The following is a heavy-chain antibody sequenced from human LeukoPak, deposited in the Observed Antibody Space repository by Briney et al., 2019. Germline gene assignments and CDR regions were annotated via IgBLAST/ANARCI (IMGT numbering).Heavy chain of an antibody. CDR3: VKAAVAVDY. V-gene: IGHV4-4*02. Sequence: SETLSLTCTVSGGSISTSNWWNWVRQPPGKGLQWIGEIYHSGSTNYNPSLKSRVTISLDKSKNLFSLRLTSVTAADTAVYYCVKAAVAVDYWGQGTLVTVSS. J-gene: IGHJ4*02. D-gene: IGHD6-19*01. CDR2: IYHSGST. CDR1: GGSISTSNW.